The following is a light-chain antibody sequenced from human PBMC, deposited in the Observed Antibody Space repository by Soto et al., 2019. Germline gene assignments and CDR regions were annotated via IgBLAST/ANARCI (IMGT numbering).Light chain of an antibody. V-gene: IGLV3-9*01. CDR2: RDN. CDR3: QVWDSSTAYVV. CDR1: NIGSKN. J-gene: IGLJ2*01. Sequence: SYELTQPLSVSVALGQTARITCGGNNIGSKNVHWYQQKPGQAPVLVIYRDNNRPSGIPERFSGSNSGNTATLTISRAQAGDEADYYCQVWDSSTAYVVFGGGTKLTVL.